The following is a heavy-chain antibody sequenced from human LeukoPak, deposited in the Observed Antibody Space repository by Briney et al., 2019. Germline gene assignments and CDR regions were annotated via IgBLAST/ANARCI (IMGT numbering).Heavy chain of an antibody. CDR2: IKQDGSEK. J-gene: IGHJ4*02. D-gene: IGHD6-13*01. Sequence: GGSLRLSCAASGFTFSSYSMNWVRQAPGKGLEWVANIKQDGSEKYYVDSVKGRFTISRDNAKNSLYLQMSSLRAEDTAMYYCARETPDSSSWTVFDFWGQGTLVTVSS. V-gene: IGHV3-7*01. CDR3: ARETPDSSSWTVFDF. CDR1: GFTFSSYS.